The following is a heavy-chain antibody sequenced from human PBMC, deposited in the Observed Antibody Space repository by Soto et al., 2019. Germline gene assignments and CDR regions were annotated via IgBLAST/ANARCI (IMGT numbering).Heavy chain of an antibody. J-gene: IGHJ3*02. CDR2: IYYSGST. V-gene: IGHV4-59*08. CDR3: ARHWPPSYDILTGYSPSDAFDI. CDR1: GGSISSYY. D-gene: IGHD3-9*01. Sequence: PSETLSLTCTVSGGSISSYYWSWIRQPPGKGLEWIGYIYYSGSTNYNPSHKSRDTITEDTSKNQLSLKLSYVTAADTAVYFCARHWPPSYDILTGYSPSDAFDIWGQGTMVTVS.